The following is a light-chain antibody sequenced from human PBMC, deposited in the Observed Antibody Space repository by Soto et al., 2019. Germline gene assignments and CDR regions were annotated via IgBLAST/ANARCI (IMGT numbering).Light chain of an antibody. CDR3: QQYGSSGT. Sequence: ETVMTQSGAALSVTPGERAALSCRASQSGRTKLAWYQQKPGQAPRLLIYGASIRATGIPARFSGSGSGTEFTLTISRLEPEDFAVYYCQQYGSSGTFGQGTKVDIK. J-gene: IGKJ1*01. CDR2: GAS. CDR1: QSGRTK. V-gene: IGKV3D-15*01.